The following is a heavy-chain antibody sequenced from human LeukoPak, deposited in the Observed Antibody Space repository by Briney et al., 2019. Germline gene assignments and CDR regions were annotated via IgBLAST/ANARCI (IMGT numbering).Heavy chain of an antibody. V-gene: IGHV3-30*18. CDR3: AKEGPNYDILTGYYPYQ. CDR1: GFTFSTYG. CDR2: ISNDGSNK. J-gene: IGHJ1*01. Sequence: GGSLRLSCAASGFTFSTYGMPGVRQPPGKGLEWVAVISNDGSNKYYADSLKGRFTISRDNSKNTLYLQMNSLRAEDTAVYYCAKEGPNYDILTGYYPYQWGQGTLVTVSS. D-gene: IGHD3-9*01.